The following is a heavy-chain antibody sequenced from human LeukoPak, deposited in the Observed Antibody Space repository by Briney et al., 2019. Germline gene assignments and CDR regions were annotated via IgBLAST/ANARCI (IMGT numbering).Heavy chain of an antibody. CDR3: AKDWRPFDY. Sequence: GGSLRLSCGASGFTFSSYAMSWVRQAPGKGLEGVSAISGSGGSTYYADSVKGRFTISRDNSKNTLDLQMNSLRAEDTAVYYCAKDWRPFDYWGQGTLVTVSS. V-gene: IGHV3-23*01. J-gene: IGHJ4*02. D-gene: IGHD6-25*01. CDR2: ISGSGGST. CDR1: GFTFSSYA.